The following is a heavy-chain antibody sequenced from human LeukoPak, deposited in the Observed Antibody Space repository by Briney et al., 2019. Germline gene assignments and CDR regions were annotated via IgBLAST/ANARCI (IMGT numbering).Heavy chain of an antibody. Sequence: ASVKVSCKASGYTFTSYDINWERQATGQGLEWMGWMNPNSGNTGYAQKFQGRVTMTRNTSISTAYMELSSLRSEDTAVYYCASASAYDFWSGYYTPVYGMDVWGQGTTVTVSS. CDR2: MNPNSGNT. V-gene: IGHV1-8*01. D-gene: IGHD3-3*01. CDR1: GYTFTSYD. CDR3: ASASAYDFWSGYYTPVYGMDV. J-gene: IGHJ6*02.